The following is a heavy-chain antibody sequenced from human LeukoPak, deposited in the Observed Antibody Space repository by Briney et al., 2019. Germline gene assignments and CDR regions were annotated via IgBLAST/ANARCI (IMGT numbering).Heavy chain of an antibody. Sequence: SETLSLTCTVSGGSISSYYWSWIRQPPGKGLEGIGYIYYSGSTNYNPPLKSRVTISVDTSKNQFSLKLSSVTAADTAVYYCARRGNCSGGSCYSSWFDPWGQGTLVTVSS. D-gene: IGHD2-15*01. CDR1: GGSISSYY. V-gene: IGHV4-59*08. CDR2: IYYSGST. J-gene: IGHJ5*02. CDR3: ARRGNCSGGSCYSSWFDP.